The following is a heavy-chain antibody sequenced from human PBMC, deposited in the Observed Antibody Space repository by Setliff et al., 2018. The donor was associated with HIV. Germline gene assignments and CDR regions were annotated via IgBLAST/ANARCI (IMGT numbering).Heavy chain of an antibody. J-gene: IGHJ4*02. CDR2: IRYDDTYK. CDR1: GFTFSYYG. D-gene: IGHD6-19*01. V-gene: IGHV3-30*02. Sequence: PGGSLRLSCATSGFTFSYYGMHWVRQAPGKGLEWVASIRYDDTYKYYADSVKGRFTISRDNSKNTLYLQMNSLRAEDTAVYYCTKNLYRSPWSPLDYWGQGTLVTVS. CDR3: TKNLYRSPWSPLDY.